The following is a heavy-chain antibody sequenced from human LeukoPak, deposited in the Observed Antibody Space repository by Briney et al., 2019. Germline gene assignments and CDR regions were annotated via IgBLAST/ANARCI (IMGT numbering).Heavy chain of an antibody. D-gene: IGHD3-22*01. Sequence: GGSLRLSCAASGFTFSNYWMTWVRQAPGKGLEWVAHVKPDGSEKSYVDSVKGRFTISRDNAQNSLYLQMNSLRAEDTAVYYCARLPSQWLLPYYFDYWGQGTLVTVSS. V-gene: IGHV3-7*03. CDR2: VKPDGSEK. CDR1: GFTFSNYW. J-gene: IGHJ4*02. CDR3: ARLPSQWLLPYYFDY.